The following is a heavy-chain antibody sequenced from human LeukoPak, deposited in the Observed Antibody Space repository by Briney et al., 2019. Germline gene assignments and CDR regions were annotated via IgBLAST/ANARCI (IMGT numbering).Heavy chain of an antibody. CDR2: ISAHNGNT. D-gene: IGHD3-10*01. Sequence: ASVKVSCKASGYTFTSYGISWVRQAPGQGLEWMGWISAHNGNTNYAQKLQGRVTMTTDTSTSTAYMELRSLRSDDTAVYYCARGRPPYYYGSGQTFDYWGQGTLVTVSS. J-gene: IGHJ4*02. CDR1: GYTFTSYG. V-gene: IGHV1-18*01. CDR3: ARGRPPYYYGSGQTFDY.